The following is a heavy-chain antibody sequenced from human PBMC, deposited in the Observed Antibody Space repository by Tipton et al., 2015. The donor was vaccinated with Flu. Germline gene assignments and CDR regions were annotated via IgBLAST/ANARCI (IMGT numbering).Heavy chain of an antibody. V-gene: IGHV3-21*01. J-gene: IGHJ4*02. CDR2: ISSSSSYI. D-gene: IGHD1-26*01. Sequence: CAASEFTFSSYSMNWVRQAPGRGLEWVSSISSSSSYIYYADSVKGRFTISRDNAKNSLYLQMNSLRAEDTAVYYCARGGVGSYSSDYWGQGTLVTVSS. CDR1: EFTFSSYS. CDR3: ARGGVGSYSSDY.